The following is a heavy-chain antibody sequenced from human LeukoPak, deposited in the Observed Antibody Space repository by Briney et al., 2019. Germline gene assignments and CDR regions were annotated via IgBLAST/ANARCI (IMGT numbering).Heavy chain of an antibody. CDR3: AKAPGGSYSYYFDY. CDR1: GFTFSSYA. J-gene: IGHJ4*02. Sequence: GGSLRLSCAASGFTFSSYAMCWVRQAPGEGLEWVSAISGSGGSTYYADSVKGRFTIPRDNSKNTLYLQMNSLRAEDTAVYYCAKAPGGSYSYYFDYWGQGTLVTVSS. D-gene: IGHD1-26*01. V-gene: IGHV3-23*01. CDR2: ISGSGGST.